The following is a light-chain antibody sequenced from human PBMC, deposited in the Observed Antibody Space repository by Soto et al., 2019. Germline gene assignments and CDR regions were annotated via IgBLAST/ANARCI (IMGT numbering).Light chain of an antibody. Sequence: QSVLTQPASVSGSPGQSITTSCTGTSSDVGGYNYVSWYQQHPGKAPKLIIYDVSNRPSGVSNRFSGSKSGDTASLTISGLQAEDEADYYCSSYASXSTLYVFGTGTKVTVL. J-gene: IGLJ1*01. CDR2: DVS. CDR3: SSYASXSTLYV. CDR1: SSDVGGYNY. V-gene: IGLV2-14*01.